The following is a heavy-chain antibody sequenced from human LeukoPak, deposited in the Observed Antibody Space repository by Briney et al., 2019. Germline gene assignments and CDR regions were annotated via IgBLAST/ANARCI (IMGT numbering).Heavy chain of an antibody. CDR3: AREGEELDIHFDY. V-gene: IGHV3-30-3*01. D-gene: IGHD1-1*01. J-gene: IGHJ4*02. CDR2: ISYDGSNK. CDR1: GFTFSSYA. Sequence: GGSLRLSCAASGFTFSSYAMHWVRQAPGKGLEWVAVISYDGSNKYYADSVKGRFTISRDNSKNTLYLQMNSLRAEDTAVYYCAREGEELDIHFDYWGQGTLVTVSS.